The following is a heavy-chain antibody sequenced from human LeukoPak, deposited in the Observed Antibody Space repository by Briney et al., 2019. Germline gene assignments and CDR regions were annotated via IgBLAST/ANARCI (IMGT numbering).Heavy chain of an antibody. CDR2: IYYSGST. V-gene: IGHV4-59*01. CDR3: ARERHSSSWLISSLNYYYYMDV. CDR1: GGSISSYY. D-gene: IGHD6-13*01. J-gene: IGHJ6*03. Sequence: SETLSLTCTVSGGSISSYYWSWIRQPPGKGLEWIGYIYYSGSTNYNPSLKSRVTISVDTSKNQSSLKLSSVTAADTAVYYCARERHSSSWLISSLNYYYYMDVWGKGTTVTVSS.